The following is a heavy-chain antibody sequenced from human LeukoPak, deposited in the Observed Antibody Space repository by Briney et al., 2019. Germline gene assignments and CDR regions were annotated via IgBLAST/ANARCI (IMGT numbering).Heavy chain of an antibody. Sequence: PSETLSLTFTVSGGSISSYYWSWIRQHPGKGLEWIGYSYYSGSTNYNPSLKSRVTISLDTSKNQFSLKLTSVTAADAAFYYCAKSGSYYGSTSGWGQGTLVTVSP. CDR1: GGSISSYY. D-gene: IGHD3-10*01. V-gene: IGHV4-59*06. J-gene: IGHJ4*02. CDR3: AKSGSYYGSTSG. CDR2: SYYSGST.